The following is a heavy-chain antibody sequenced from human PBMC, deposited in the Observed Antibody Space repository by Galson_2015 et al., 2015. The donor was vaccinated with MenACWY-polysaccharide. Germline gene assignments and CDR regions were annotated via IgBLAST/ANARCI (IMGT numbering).Heavy chain of an antibody. V-gene: IGHV3-7*01. CDR2: IKENGSQT. CDR3: ARDRGSFRFGY. CDR1: GFTFSSSW. J-gene: IGHJ4*02. Sequence: SLRLSCAASGFTFSSSWMIWVRQAPGKGLEWVSNIKENGSQTYYMGSVTGRFTISRDKAKNSLCWQMNSLRDEDTAVYYCARDRGSFRFGYSGQGTLVALSS.